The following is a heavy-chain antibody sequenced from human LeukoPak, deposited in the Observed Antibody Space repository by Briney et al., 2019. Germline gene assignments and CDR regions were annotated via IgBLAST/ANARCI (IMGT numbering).Heavy chain of an antibody. CDR3: AKEGVYEPGSDYLDY. Sequence: GGSLRLSCAASGFTFSTYAMTWVRQAPGKGLEWVSALSNSGHNTYYADSVKGRFTISRDNSKNMLYLQMNSLRAEDTAVYYCAKEGVYEPGSDYLDYWGQGTLVTVSS. CDR1: GFTFSTYA. D-gene: IGHD3-10*01. J-gene: IGHJ4*02. CDR2: LSNSGHNT. V-gene: IGHV3-23*01.